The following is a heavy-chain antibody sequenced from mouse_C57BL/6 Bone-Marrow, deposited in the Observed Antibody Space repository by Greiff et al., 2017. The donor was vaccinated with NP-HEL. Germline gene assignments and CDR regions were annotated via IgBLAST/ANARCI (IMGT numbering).Heavy chain of an antibody. D-gene: IGHD1-1*01. CDR3: ARLLLRYNAMDY. J-gene: IGHJ4*01. CDR2: IHPNSGST. CDR1: GYTFTSYW. V-gene: IGHV1-64*01. Sequence: VQLQQPGAELVKPGASVKLSCKASGYTFTSYWMHWVTQRPGQGLEWIGMIHPNSGSTNYNEKFQSKATLTVDKSSSTAYMQLSSLTSEDSAVYYCARLLLRYNAMDYWGQGTSVTVSS.